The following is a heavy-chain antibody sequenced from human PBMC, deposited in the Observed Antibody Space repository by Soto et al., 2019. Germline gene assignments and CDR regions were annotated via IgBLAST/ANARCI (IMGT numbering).Heavy chain of an antibody. D-gene: IGHD3-3*01. CDR3: AKTSMYYDFWSGYSGYFDY. V-gene: IGHV3-23*01. CDR1: GFTFSSYA. CDR2: ISGSGGST. J-gene: IGHJ4*02. Sequence: PGESLKISCAASGFTFSSYAMSWVRQAPGKGLEWVSAISGSGGSTYYADSVKGRFTISRDNSKNTLYLQMNSLRAEDTAVYYCAKTSMYYDFWSGYSGYFDYWGQGTLVTVSS.